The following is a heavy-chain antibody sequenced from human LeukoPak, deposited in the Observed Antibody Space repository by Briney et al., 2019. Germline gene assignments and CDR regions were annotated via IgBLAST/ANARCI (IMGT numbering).Heavy chain of an antibody. D-gene: IGHD2-15*01. CDR1: GGSISNYY. J-gene: IGHJ2*01. Sequence: SETLSLTCTVSGGSISNYYWNWIRQPPGKGLEWIGYGFYSGSTNYNPSLRSRVTISVDTSKNQFSLKLTSVTAADTAVYYCASLGYCSGGGCYPSWYFDLWGRGTLVAVSS. CDR3: ASLGYCSGGGCYPSWYFDL. V-gene: IGHV4-59*01. CDR2: GFYSGST.